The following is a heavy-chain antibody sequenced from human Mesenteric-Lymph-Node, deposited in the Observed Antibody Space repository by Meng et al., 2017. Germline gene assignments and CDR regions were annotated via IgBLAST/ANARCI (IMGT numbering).Heavy chain of an antibody. CDR3: ARHHHSPTFDY. CDR2: VVYSGTT. CDR1: GGSFSGYY. Sequence: QVQLQQGGAGLLKPSEPLSLTCAVYGGSFSGYYWSWIRQPPGEGLEWIGSVVYSGTTYYTSSLKSRVSISVDTSKNQFSLKLSSVTAADTAVYYCARHHHSPTFDYWGQGTLVTVSS. J-gene: IGHJ4*02. V-gene: IGHV4-34*12. D-gene: IGHD1-14*01.